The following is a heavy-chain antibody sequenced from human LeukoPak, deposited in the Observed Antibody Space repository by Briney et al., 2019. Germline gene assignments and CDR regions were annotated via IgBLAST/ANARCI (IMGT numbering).Heavy chain of an antibody. CDR2: ISASGGGT. V-gene: IGHV3-23*01. D-gene: IGHD5-24*01. CDR1: GFTFSSNA. Sequence: PGGSLRLCCAASGFTFSSNAMSWVRQAPGKGPEWVSGISASGGGTYYADSVKGRFTISRDISKNTLYLQMNSLRADDTALYYCAKRDGHKPRDYYFDYWGQGTLVTVSS. CDR3: AKRDGHKPRDYYFDY. J-gene: IGHJ4*02.